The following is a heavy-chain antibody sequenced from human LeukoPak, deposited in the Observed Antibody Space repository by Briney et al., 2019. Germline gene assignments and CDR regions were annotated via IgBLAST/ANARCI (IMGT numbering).Heavy chain of an antibody. V-gene: IGHV4-39*01. D-gene: IGHD4-17*01. CDR3: ARHYVAVTTSGGWFDP. CDR1: GGSISRSTYH. CDR2: IYHSGST. Sequence: SEALSLTCSVSGGSISRSTYHWGWIRQPPGKGLEWIGSIYHSGSTYYNPSLNSRVTISVDTSKNQFSLKLSSVTAADTAVYFCARHYVAVTTSGGWFDPWGQGTLVTVSS. J-gene: IGHJ5*02.